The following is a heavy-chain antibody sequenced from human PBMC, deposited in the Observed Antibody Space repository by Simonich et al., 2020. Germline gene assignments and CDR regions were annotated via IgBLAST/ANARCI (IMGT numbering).Heavy chain of an antibody. CDR1: GVSISSSY. V-gene: IGHV4-59*08. CDR2: IYYSGLT. Sequence: QVQLQESGPGLVKPSETLSLTCTVSGVSISSSYWSWIRQPPGKGLEWIGYIYYSGLTTYNPSLKVRVTISVDKAKNQFSRKLSSVTAADTAVDYCARLPDYWGQGTLVTVSS. J-gene: IGHJ4*02. CDR3: ARLPDY.